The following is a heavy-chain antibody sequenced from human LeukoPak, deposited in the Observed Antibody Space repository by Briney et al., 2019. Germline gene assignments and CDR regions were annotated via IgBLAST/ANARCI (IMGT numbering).Heavy chain of an antibody. CDR2: ISYDGSNK. J-gene: IGHJ4*02. D-gene: IGHD2-2*01. CDR3: ARGPLGYCSSISCYWRGGLDY. CDR1: GFTFSSYA. V-gene: IGHV3-30*04. Sequence: PGGSLRLSCAASGFTFSSYAMHWVRQAPGKGLEWVAVISYDGSNKYYADSVKGRFTISRDNSRNTLYLEMNSLRAEDTAVYSCARGPLGYCSSISCYWRGGLDYWGQGTLVTVSS.